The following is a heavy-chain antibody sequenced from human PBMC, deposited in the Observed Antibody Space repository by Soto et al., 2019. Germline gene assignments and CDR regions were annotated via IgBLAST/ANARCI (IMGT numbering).Heavy chain of an antibody. Sequence: SETLSLTFAVYGGSFSGYYWSWIRQPPGKGLEWIGEINHSGSTNYNPSLKSRVTISVDTSKNQFSLKLSSVTAADTAVYYCARTTQPAAPQSGVWGQGTTVSVSS. J-gene: IGHJ6*02. CDR1: GGSFSGYY. CDR3: ARTTQPAAPQSGV. V-gene: IGHV4-34*01. CDR2: INHSGST. D-gene: IGHD2-2*01.